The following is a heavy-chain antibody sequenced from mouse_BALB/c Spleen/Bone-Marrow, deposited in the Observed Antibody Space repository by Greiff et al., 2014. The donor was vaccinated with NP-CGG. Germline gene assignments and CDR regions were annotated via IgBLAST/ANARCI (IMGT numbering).Heavy chain of an antibody. J-gene: IGHJ3*01. Sequence: EVMLVESGADLVKPGASVKLSCTASGFNIKDTFMHWVKQRPEQGLEWIGRIDPASGNTNYDPRFQGKATITADTSSNKVSLQLSGLTSEDTAVYYCAHDDPFTYWGQGTLVTVSA. V-gene: IGHV14-3*02. CDR3: AHDDPFTY. CDR1: GFNIKDTF. D-gene: IGHD2-3*01. CDR2: IDPASGNT.